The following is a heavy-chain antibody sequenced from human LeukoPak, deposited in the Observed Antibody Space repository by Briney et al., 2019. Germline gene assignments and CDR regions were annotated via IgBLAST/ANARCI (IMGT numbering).Heavy chain of an antibody. D-gene: IGHD3-10*01. V-gene: IGHV3-21*01. CDR2: INSDSNYI. Sequence: GGSLTLPCTASGFTFSSYSMNWLRQAPVKGLEWVSSINSDSNYIYYADSVQGRFTISRDNAKNSLYLQMNSLRAEDTAVYYCAVAYYYGSGDAFDIWGQGTKVTVSS. J-gene: IGHJ3*02. CDR3: AVAYYYGSGDAFDI. CDR1: GFTFSSYS.